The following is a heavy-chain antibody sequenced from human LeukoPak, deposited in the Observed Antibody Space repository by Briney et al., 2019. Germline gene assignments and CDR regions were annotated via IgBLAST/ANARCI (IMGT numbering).Heavy chain of an antibody. CDR3: AKATDTAMVSDFDY. D-gene: IGHD5-18*01. CDR2: ISGSGGST. V-gene: IGHV3-23*01. J-gene: IGHJ4*02. CDR1: GFTFNSYA. Sequence: GGSLRLSCAASGFTFNSYAMSWVRQAPGKGLEWVSAISGSGGSTYYADSVKGRFTISRDNSKYTLYLQMNSLRAEDTAVYYCAKATDTAMVSDFDYWGQGTLVTVSS.